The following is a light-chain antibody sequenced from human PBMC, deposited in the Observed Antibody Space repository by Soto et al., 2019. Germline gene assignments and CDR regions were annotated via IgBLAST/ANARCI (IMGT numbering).Light chain of an antibody. V-gene: IGKV1-39*01. CDR1: QSISNH. J-gene: IGKJ1*01. CDR2: AAS. Sequence: DIQMTQSPSSLSASVEDRVIITCRASQSISNHLNWYQQKPGKAPKLLSFAASSLQSGVSSRFRGSRSGPDFTLTISSLQPEDFATYYCQQSYSSPPTFGQGTKVEIK. CDR3: QQSYSSPPT.